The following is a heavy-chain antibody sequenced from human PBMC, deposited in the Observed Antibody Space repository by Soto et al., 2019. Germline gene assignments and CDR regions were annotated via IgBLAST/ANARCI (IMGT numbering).Heavy chain of an antibody. Sequence: EVQLLESGGGLVQPGGSLRLSCAASRFSFSTYAMNWVRQAPGKGLEWVAGISDSGHSAEYADSGKGRFTIFRDNSKNTLDLQMTSLSGEDRATYYCAKSLTISLRGVWGRAANSYGIDVWGQGPTVTVYS. CDR1: RFSFSTYA. D-gene: IGHD3-16*01. J-gene: IGHJ6*02. CDR2: ISDSGHSA. CDR3: AKSLTISLRGVWGRAANSYGIDV. V-gene: IGHV3-23*01.